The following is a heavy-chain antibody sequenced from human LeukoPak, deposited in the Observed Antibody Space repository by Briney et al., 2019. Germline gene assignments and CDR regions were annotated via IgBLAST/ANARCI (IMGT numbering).Heavy chain of an antibody. CDR1: GGSISSYY. V-gene: IGHV4-59*08. CDR3: ASYMITFGGVIPV. CDR2: IYYSGST. D-gene: IGHD3-16*02. Sequence: SETLSLTCTVSGGSISSYYWSWIRQPPGKGLEWIGYIYYSGSTNYNPSLKGRVTISVDTSKNQFSLKLSSVTAADTAVYYCASYMITFGGVIPVWGQGTLVTVSS. J-gene: IGHJ4*02.